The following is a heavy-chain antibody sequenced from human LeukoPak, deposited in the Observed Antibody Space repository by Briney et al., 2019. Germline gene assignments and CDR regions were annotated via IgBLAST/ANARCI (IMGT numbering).Heavy chain of an antibody. CDR1: GGSITSGDYY. CDR2: IYYSGST. D-gene: IGHD3-10*01. V-gene: IGHV4-31*03. CDR3: ARDSDYYGSGSSGYFDY. J-gene: IGHJ4*02. Sequence: SETLSLTCTVSGGSITSGDYYWSWIRQHPGKGLEWIGYIYYSGSTYYNPSLKSRVTLSVDTFKNQFSLKLSSVTAADTAVYYCARDSDYYGSGSSGYFDYWGQGTLVTVSS.